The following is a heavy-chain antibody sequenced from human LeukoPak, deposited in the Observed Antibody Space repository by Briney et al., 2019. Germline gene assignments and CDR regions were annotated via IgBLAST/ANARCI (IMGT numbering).Heavy chain of an antibody. CDR2: IYPGDSDT. CDR3: ARHRSADDGRRLDS. CDR1: GYDFTTYW. V-gene: IGHV5-51*01. Sequence: GESLRIFCKVSGYDFTTYWIGWVRQMPGKGLEWMGIIYPGDSDTRYSPSFQGQVTISADESISTAYLQWSSLKASDTAMYYCARHRSADDGRRLDSWGQGTLVTVSS. D-gene: IGHD2-2*01. J-gene: IGHJ4*02.